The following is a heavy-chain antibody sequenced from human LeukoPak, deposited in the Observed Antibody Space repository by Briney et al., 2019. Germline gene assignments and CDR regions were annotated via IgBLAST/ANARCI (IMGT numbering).Heavy chain of an antibody. V-gene: IGHV4-59*11. CDR3: ARGLVASYVYPWFDP. CDR2: VNDDGGT. D-gene: IGHD3-16*01. Sequence: KPSGTLSLTCSVSGGSINSHYWSWIRQPPGKGLEYIGYVNDDGGTNYNPSLKSRVIISIDTSKTQFSLRLNSVTAADTAVYYCARGLVASYVYPWFDPWGQGILVTVSS. CDR1: GGSINSHY. J-gene: IGHJ5*02.